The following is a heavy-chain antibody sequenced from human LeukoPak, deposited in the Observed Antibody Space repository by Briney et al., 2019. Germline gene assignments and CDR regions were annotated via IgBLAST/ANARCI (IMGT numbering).Heavy chain of an antibody. J-gene: IGHJ4*02. V-gene: IGHV3-53*01. Sequence: GGSLRLSCAASGFTFSNYGMRWVRQAPGKGLEWVSVIYSGGTTNYADSVKGRFTISRDNSKNTLFLQMNSLRAEDTAVYYCARGGYSSSWYHSDYWGQGTLVTVSS. CDR1: GFTFSNYG. D-gene: IGHD6-13*01. CDR3: ARGGYSSSWYHSDY. CDR2: IYSGGTT.